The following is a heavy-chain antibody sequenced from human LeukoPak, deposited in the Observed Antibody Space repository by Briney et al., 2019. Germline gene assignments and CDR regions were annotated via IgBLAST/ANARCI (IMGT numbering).Heavy chain of an antibody. CDR3: ARDLNAYYYDSSGYTNFDY. J-gene: IGHJ4*02. CDR1: GYTFTSYG. V-gene: IGHV1-18*01. Sequence: SVKVSCKASGYTFTSYGISWVRQAPGQGLEWMGWISAYNGNTNYAQKLQGRVTMTTDTSTSTAYMELRSLRSDDTAVYYCARDLNAYYYDSSGYTNFDYWGQGTLVTVSS. CDR2: ISAYNGNT. D-gene: IGHD3-22*01.